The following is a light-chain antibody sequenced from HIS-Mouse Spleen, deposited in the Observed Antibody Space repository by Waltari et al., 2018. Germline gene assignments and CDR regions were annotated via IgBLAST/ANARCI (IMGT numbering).Light chain of an antibody. V-gene: IGLV2-14*03. Sequence: QSALTQPASVSGSPGQSITISCTGTSSDVGGYNYVYWYQQHPGKPPKLMIYDVSNRPSGVSNRFSGSKSGNTASLTISGLQAEDEADYYCSSYTSSSTVVFGGGTKLTVL. CDR1: SSDVGGYNY. CDR2: DVS. CDR3: SSYTSSSTVV. J-gene: IGLJ2*01.